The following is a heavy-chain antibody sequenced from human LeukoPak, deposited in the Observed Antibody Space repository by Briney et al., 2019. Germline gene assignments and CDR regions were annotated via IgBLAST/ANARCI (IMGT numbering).Heavy chain of an antibody. V-gene: IGHV3-30-3*02. CDR3: AKSVSSSSYNWFDL. CDR2: ISYDGSNK. D-gene: IGHD6-13*01. CDR1: GFTFSSYA. J-gene: IGHJ5*02. Sequence: PGGSLRLSCAASGFTFSSYAMHWVRQAPGKGLEWVAVISYDGSNKYYADSVKGRFTISRDNSKNTLYLQMNSLRAEDTAVYYCAKSVSSSSYNWFDLWGQGTLVTVSS.